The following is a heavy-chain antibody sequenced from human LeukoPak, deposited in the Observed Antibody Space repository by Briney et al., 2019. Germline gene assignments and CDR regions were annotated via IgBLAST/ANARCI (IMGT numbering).Heavy chain of an antibody. CDR1: GFSFSSYN. CDR3: ARDPYSGAYGNTYYYYMDV. D-gene: IGHD1-26*01. J-gene: IGHJ6*03. Sequence: GGSLRLSCEASGFSFSSYNMDWVRQTPGKGLEWIQSITTSSTYTFYADSVTGRFTISRDNARNSLYLQMNSLTAEDTAVYYCARDPYSGAYGNTYYYYMDVWGKGTTVTISS. V-gene: IGHV3-21*01. CDR2: ITTSSTYT.